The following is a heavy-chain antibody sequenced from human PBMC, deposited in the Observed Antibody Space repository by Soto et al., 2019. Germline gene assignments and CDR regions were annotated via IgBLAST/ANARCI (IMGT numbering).Heavy chain of an antibody. J-gene: IGHJ4*02. D-gene: IGHD3-3*01. V-gene: IGHV3-23*01. Sequence: EVQLLESGGGLVQPGGSLRLSCAASGFTFSSYAMSWVRQAPGKGLEWVSAISGIDGSPYYADSVKGRFTISRDNSKNTLYLQMKTLRAEDTAVYYCAKDPGYYDFWSGYADYWGQGTLVTVSS. CDR3: AKDPGYYDFWSGYADY. CDR1: GFTFSSYA. CDR2: ISGIDGSP.